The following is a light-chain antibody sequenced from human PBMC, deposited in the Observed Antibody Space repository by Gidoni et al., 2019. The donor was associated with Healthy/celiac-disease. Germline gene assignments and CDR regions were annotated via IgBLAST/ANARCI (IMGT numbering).Light chain of an antibody. V-gene: IGKV3-20*01. CDR1: QSVSSSY. CDR3: RQYGGHLGVT. J-gene: IGKJ5*01. Sequence: EIVLTQSPGTLSLSPGERATLSCRASQSVSSSYLAWYQQKPGQAPRLLIYSASSRATGIPDRFSGSGSGTDFTITISRLEPEDFAVYYCRQYGGHLGVTFGQGTRLEIK. CDR2: SAS.